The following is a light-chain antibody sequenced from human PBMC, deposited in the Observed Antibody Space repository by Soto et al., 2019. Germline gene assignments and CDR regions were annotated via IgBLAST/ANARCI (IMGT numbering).Light chain of an antibody. V-gene: IGKV4-1*01. CDR1: QTLLYISNNKNY. Sequence: VKSQAPDSQAVSLVETATINCKSSQTLLYISNNKNYVAWYQQKPGQPPRLLIYSAFTRESGVPDRFSGSGSATDFTLTITNLQPDDVAVYYCQQYYRPPLPFGGGTKVAIK. CDR2: SAF. CDR3: QQYYRPPLP. J-gene: IGKJ4*01.